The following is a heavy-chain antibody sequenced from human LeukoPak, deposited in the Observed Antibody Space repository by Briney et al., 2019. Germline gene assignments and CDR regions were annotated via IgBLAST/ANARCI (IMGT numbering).Heavy chain of an antibody. CDR2: INHSGST. J-gene: IGHJ5*02. CDR3: ARSRYCSSTSCYGFRFGWFDP. CDR1: GGSISSYY. D-gene: IGHD2-2*01. Sequence: SETLSLTCTVSGGSISSYYWSWIRQPPGKGLEWIGEINHSGSTNYNPSLKSRVTISVDTSKNQFSLKLSSVTAADTAVYYCARSRYCSSTSCYGFRFGWFDPWGQGTLVTVSS. V-gene: IGHV4-34*01.